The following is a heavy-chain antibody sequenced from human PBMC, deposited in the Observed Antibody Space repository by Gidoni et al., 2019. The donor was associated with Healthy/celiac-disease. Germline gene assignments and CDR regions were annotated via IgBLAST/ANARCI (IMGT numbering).Heavy chain of an antibody. Sequence: QLQLQESGPGLVKPSETLSLPCTVSGGSISSSSYYWGWIRQPPGKGREWIGSIYYSGSTYYNPSLKSRVTISVDTSKNQFSLKLSSVTAADTAVYYCASRARIAVDKQDDYWGQGTLVTVSS. CDR3: ASRARIAVDKQDDY. J-gene: IGHJ4*02. CDR1: GGSISSSSYY. CDR2: IYYSGST. D-gene: IGHD6-19*01. V-gene: IGHV4-39*01.